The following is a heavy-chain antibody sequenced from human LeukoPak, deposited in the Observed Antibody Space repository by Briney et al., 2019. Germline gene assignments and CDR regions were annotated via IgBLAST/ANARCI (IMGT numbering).Heavy chain of an antibody. CDR3: ARATMVRGVKPFDP. D-gene: IGHD3-10*01. CDR1: GGSISSSSYY. CDR2: IYYSGST. V-gene: IGHV4-39*01. J-gene: IGHJ5*02. Sequence: SETLSLTCTVSGGSISSSSYYWGWIRQPPGKGLEWIGSIYYSGSTYYNPSLKSRVTISVDTSKNQFSLKLSSVTAADTAVYYCARATMVRGVKPFDPWGQGTLVTVSS.